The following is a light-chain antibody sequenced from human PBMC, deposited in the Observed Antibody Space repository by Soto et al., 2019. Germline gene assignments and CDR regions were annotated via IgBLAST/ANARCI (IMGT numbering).Light chain of an antibody. CDR1: QSVSSY. J-gene: IGKJ5*01. V-gene: IGKV3-11*01. CDR2: DAS. CDR3: QQRSNWIP. Sequence: EIVLTQSPATLSLSPGERATLSCRASQSVSSYLAWYQQKPGQAPRLLIYDASNRATGIPARFSGSGSGTDFTLTISILEPEDFAVYYCQQRSNWIPFGQGTRLEIK.